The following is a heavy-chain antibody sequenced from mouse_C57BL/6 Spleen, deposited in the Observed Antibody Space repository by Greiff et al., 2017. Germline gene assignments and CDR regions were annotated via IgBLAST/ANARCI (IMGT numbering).Heavy chain of an antibody. Sequence: EVQVVESGGDLVKPGGSLKLSCAASGFTFSSYGMSWVRQTPDKRLEWVATISSGGSYTYYPDSVKGRFTISRDNAKNTLYLQMSSLKSEDTAMYYCARHETGTFDYWGQGTTLTVSS. CDR2: ISSGGSYT. CDR3: ARHETGTFDY. CDR1: GFTFSSYG. J-gene: IGHJ2*01. V-gene: IGHV5-6*01. D-gene: IGHD4-1*01.